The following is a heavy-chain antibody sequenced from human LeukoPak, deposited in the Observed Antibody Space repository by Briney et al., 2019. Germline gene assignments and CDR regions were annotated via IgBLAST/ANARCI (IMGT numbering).Heavy chain of an antibody. D-gene: IGHD4-23*01. V-gene: IGHV3-66*01. Sequence: GGSLRLSCAASGFTVSSNYMSWARQAPGKGLEWVSVIYSGGSTYYADSVKGRFTISRDNSKNTLYLQMNSLRAEDTAVYYCARELVTGNIFDYWGQGTLVTVSS. J-gene: IGHJ4*02. CDR2: IYSGGST. CDR3: ARELVTGNIFDY. CDR1: GFTVSSNY.